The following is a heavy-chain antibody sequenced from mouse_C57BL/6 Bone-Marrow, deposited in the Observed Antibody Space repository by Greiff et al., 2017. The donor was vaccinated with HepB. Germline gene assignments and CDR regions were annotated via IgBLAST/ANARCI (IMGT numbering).Heavy chain of an antibody. J-gene: IGHJ4*01. D-gene: IGHD1-1*01. V-gene: IGHV1-66*01. Sequence: VHLVESGPELVKPGASVKISCKASGYSFTSYYIHWVKQRPGQGLEWIGWIYPGSGNTKYNEKFKGKATLTADTSSSTAYMQLSSLTSEDSAVYYCARGYGSSFCYAMDYWGQGTSVTVSS. CDR2: IYPGSGNT. CDR1: GYSFTSYY. CDR3: ARGYGSSFCYAMDY.